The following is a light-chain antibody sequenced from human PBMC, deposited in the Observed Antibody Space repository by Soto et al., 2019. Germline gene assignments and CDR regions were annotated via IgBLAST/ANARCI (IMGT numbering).Light chain of an antibody. CDR1: SSNIGRNP. V-gene: IGLV1-47*02. Sequence: QSVLTQPPSVSGTPGQRVTISCSGSSSNIGRNPVYWYQQLPGTAPKVLIYRDDQRPSGVPDRFSGSRSGASASLAISGLRPEDEADYHCAAWDDSLNGPVFGGGTKLTVL. J-gene: IGLJ3*02. CDR3: AAWDDSLNGPV. CDR2: RDD.